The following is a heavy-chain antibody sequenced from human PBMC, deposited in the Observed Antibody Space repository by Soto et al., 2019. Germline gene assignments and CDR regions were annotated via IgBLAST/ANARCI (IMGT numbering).Heavy chain of an antibody. CDR2: INHSGST. D-gene: IGHD1-26*01. CDR3: ARDGAYGRYYYYYMDV. Sequence: SETLSLTCAVYGGSFSGYYWSWIRQPPGKGLEWIGEINHSGSTNYNPSLKSRVTISVDTSKNQFSLKLSSVTAADTAVYYCARDGAYGRYYYYYMDVWGKGTTVTVSS. V-gene: IGHV4-34*01. CDR1: GGSFSGYY. J-gene: IGHJ6*03.